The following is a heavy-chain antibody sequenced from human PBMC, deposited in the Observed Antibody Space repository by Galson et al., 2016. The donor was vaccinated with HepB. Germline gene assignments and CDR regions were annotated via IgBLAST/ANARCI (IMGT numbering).Heavy chain of an antibody. J-gene: IGHJ4*02. Sequence: SETLSLTCTVSGGSISTYFWSWIRQPPGKGLEWIGYTQSRGNTNYYPSLKSRVTISVDTSNNQFSLKLTSVTAADTAVYYCARSLLPLRWLRFPNYFDYWGQGTLVTVSS. CDR3: ARSLLPLRWLRFPNYFDY. CDR1: GGSISTYF. CDR2: TQSRGNT. V-gene: IGHV4-59*08. D-gene: IGHD5-12*01.